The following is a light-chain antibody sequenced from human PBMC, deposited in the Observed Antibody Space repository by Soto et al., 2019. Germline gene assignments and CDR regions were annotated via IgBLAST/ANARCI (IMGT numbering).Light chain of an antibody. CDR1: SHDVGGYNY. V-gene: IGLV2-14*01. CDR2: DVS. J-gene: IGLJ2*01. CDR3: SSYTSSSTVV. Sequence: QSALTQPASVSGSPGQSIAISCTGTSHDVGGYNYVSWYQQHPGKAPKLMIYDVSARPSGVSNRFSGSKSDNTASLTISGLQAEDEADYYRSSYTSSSTVVFGGGTKLTVL.